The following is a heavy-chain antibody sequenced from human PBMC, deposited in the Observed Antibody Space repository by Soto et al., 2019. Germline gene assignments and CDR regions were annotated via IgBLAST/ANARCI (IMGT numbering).Heavy chain of an antibody. V-gene: IGHV3-74*01. CDR2: MNSDGSNT. CDR1: GFTFSNYW. Sequence: GGSLRLSCAASGFTFSNYWMHWVRQAPGKGLVWISRMNSDGSNTVYADAVKGRFTISRDNAKNTLYLQMNSLRVEDTAVYYCARVIVRTSYSDTSGYYFNQWGQGTLVTVSS. J-gene: IGHJ4*02. CDR3: ARVIVRTSYSDTSGYYFNQ. D-gene: IGHD3-22*01.